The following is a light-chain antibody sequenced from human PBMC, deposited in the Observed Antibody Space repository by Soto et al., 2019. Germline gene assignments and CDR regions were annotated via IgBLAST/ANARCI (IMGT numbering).Light chain of an antibody. CDR1: SSDVGGYNY. CDR2: DVS. CDR3: SSYTSSSTLVV. V-gene: IGLV2-14*01. J-gene: IGLJ2*01. Sequence: QSALTQPASVSGSPGQSITISCTGTSSDVGGYNYVSWYQQHPGKAPKLMIYDVSNRPSGVSNRFSGSKSGNTASLTISWVQAEDEADYYCSSYTSSSTLVVFGGGTKLTVL.